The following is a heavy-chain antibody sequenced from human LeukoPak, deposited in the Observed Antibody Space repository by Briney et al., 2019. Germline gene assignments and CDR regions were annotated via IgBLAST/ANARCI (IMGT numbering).Heavy chain of an antibody. Sequence: SETLSLTCTVSSGSISSSSYYWGWIRQPPGKGLEWIGSIYYSGSTYYNPSLKSRVTISVDTSKNQFSLKLSSVTAADTAVYYCARRGSYSAGDYWGQGTLVTVSS. CDR3: ARRGSYSAGDY. J-gene: IGHJ4*02. CDR1: SGSISSSSYY. CDR2: IYYSGST. D-gene: IGHD1-26*01. V-gene: IGHV4-39*01.